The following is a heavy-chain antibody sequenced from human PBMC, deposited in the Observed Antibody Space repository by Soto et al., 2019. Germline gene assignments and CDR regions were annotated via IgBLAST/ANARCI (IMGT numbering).Heavy chain of an antibody. CDR2: IIPIFGTA. D-gene: IGHD3-22*01. V-gene: IGHV1-69*01. CDR1: GGTFSSYA. J-gene: IGHJ6*02. CDR3: ARGRSSRDSSGYYLNYGMDV. Sequence: QVQLVQSGAEVKKPGSSVKVSCKASGGTFSSYAISWVRQAPGQGLEWMGGIIPIFGTANYAQKFQGRVTITADESTSTAYMELSSLRSEDTAVYYCARGRSSRDSSGYYLNYGMDVWGQGTTVTVSS.